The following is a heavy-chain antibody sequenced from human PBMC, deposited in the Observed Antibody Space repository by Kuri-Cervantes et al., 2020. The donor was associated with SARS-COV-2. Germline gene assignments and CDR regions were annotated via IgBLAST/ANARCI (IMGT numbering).Heavy chain of an antibody. CDR1: GGSFSGYY. Sequence: GSLRLSCAVYGGSFSGYYWSWIRQPPGKGLEWIGEINHSGSTNYNPSLKSRVPISVDTSKNQFSLKLSSVTAADTAVYYCAREVFVVVPAARVVFDYWGQGTLVTVSS. J-gene: IGHJ4*02. D-gene: IGHD2-2*01. CDR2: INHSGST. CDR3: AREVFVVVPAARVVFDY. V-gene: IGHV4-34*01.